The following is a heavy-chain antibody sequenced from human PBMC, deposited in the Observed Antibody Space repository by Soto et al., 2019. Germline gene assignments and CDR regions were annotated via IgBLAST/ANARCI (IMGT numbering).Heavy chain of an antibody. CDR1: GFTFSTYG. CDR2: ISNDGSNK. V-gene: IGHV3-30*18. D-gene: IGHD2-2*01. J-gene: IGHJ4*02. Sequence: GGSLRLSCAASGFTFSTYGMHWVRQPRGKGLEWVAGISNDGSNKYYADSVKGRFTISRDNSKNTLYLQMNSLRAEDTAVYYCANGLPVAFDYWGQGTLVTVSS. CDR3: ANGLPVAFDY.